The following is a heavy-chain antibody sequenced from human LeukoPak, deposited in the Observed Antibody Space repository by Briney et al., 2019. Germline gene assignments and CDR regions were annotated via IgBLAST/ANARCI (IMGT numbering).Heavy chain of an antibody. CDR3: ARGQSYSSGGYSGWFDP. CDR1: GGSISSYY. J-gene: IGHJ5*02. Sequence: SETLSLTCTVSGGSISSYYWSWIRQPPGKGLEWIGYIYTSGTTNYNPSLKSRVTISVDTSKNQFSLKLSSVTAADTAVYYCARGQSYSSGGYSGWFDPWGQGTLVTVSS. CDR2: IYTSGTT. V-gene: IGHV4-4*09. D-gene: IGHD6-19*01.